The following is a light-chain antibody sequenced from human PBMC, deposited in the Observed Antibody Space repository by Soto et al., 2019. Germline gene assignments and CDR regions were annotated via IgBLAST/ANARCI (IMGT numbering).Light chain of an antibody. CDR2: GAS. CDR1: QSVSSSY. V-gene: IGKV3-20*01. Sequence: EIVMTQSPGTLSLSPGERATLSFRASQSVSSSYLAWYQQKPGQAPRLLIYGASSRATGIPDRFSGSGSGTDFTLTISRLEPEDFAVYYCQQYGSPRTFGQGTRLEIK. CDR3: QQYGSPRT. J-gene: IGKJ5*01.